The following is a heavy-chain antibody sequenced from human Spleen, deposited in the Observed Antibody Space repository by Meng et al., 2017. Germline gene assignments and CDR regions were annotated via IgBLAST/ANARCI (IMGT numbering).Heavy chain of an antibody. CDR2: IYDSVTC. Sequence: PGPVTPSVTLSPTCTVSGGSVRISRNTWCLIRQRPGKALEWIGYIYDSVTCNYTPSINSRVNMSVATSKNPFNLKLVPVTAADTAVYSCAKCRRVIHLHYFDYWGQGTLVTVSS. J-gene: IGHJ4*02. CDR1: GGSVRISRNT. V-gene: IGHV4-61*03. D-gene: IGHD3-10*01. CDR3: AKCRRVIHLHYFDY.